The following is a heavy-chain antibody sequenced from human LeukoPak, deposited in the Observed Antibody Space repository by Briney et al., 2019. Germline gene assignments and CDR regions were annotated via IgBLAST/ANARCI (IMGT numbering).Heavy chain of an antibody. CDR3: AQVYGSASGESIRF. Sequence: PGGSLRPSCAASGFTFSSYNMHWVRQAPGKGLEWVAHIRYDGSDKSYADSVKGRFTVSRDNSKNTLYLHMTSLRSEDTAVYYCAQVYGSASGESIRFWGQGTLVTVSS. D-gene: IGHD3-10*01. V-gene: IGHV3-30*02. J-gene: IGHJ4*02. CDR2: IRYDGSDK. CDR1: GFTFSSYN.